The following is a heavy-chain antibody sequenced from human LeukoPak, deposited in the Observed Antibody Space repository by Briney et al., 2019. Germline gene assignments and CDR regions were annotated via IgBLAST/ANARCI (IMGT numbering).Heavy chain of an antibody. CDR3: AKDTGRNYYYYYMDV. D-gene: IGHD3-10*01. CDR1: GFTFSSYG. Sequence: GGSXRLSCAASGFTFSSYGMHWVRQAPGKGLEWVAFIRYDGSNKYCADSVKGRFTISRDNSKNTLYLQMNSLRAEDTAVYYCAKDTGRNYYYYYMDVWGKGTTVTVSS. CDR2: IRYDGSNK. J-gene: IGHJ6*03. V-gene: IGHV3-30*02.